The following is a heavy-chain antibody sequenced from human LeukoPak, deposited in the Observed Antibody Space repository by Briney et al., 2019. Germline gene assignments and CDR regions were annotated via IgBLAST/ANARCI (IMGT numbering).Heavy chain of an antibody. D-gene: IGHD7-27*01. J-gene: IGHJ4*02. Sequence: GGSLRLSCAASGFTFTSYVMNWVRQAPGKGLEWVSAISGSGGTTYYADSVKGRFTIFRDNSRNTLYLQMNSLRADDTAVYYCAKDRSRGAGDSFDYWGQGTLVTVSS. CDR2: ISGSGGTT. CDR1: GFTFTSYV. V-gene: IGHV3-23*01. CDR3: AKDRSRGAGDSFDY.